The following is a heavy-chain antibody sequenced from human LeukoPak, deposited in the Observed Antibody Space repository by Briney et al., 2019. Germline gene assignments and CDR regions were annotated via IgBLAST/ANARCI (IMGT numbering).Heavy chain of an antibody. D-gene: IGHD1-26*01. J-gene: IGHJ3*02. V-gene: IGHV3-9*01. CDR2: ISWNSGSI. CDR1: GFTFDDYA. CDR3: AKDPAELVEGSYVFDI. Sequence: PGGSLRLSCAASGFTFDDYAMHWVRQAPGKGLEWVSGISWNSGSIGYADSVKGRFTISRDDAKNSLYLQMNSLRAEDTALYYCAKDPAELVEGSYVFDIWGQGTMVTVSS.